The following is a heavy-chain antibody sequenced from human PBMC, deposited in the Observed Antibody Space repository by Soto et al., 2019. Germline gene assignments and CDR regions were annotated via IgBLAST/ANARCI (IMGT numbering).Heavy chain of an antibody. CDR1: GFTFSSYS. Sequence: EVQLVESGGGLVKPGGSLRLSCAASGFTFSSYSMNWVRQAPGKGLEWDSSISSSSSYIYYADSVKGRFTISRDNAKNSLYLQMNSLRAEDTAVYYCARGDGLHEGPWGQGTLVTVSS. CDR2: ISSSSSYI. V-gene: IGHV3-21*01. CDR3: ARGDGLHEGP. J-gene: IGHJ5*02.